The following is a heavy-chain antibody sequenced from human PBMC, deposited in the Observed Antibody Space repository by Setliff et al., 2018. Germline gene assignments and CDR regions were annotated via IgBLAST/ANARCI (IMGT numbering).Heavy chain of an antibody. J-gene: IGHJ4*02. CDR1: GFRISFREYW. CDR2: MNSDGSSE. CDR3: ARTRYGLGGRPY. D-gene: IGHD2-15*01. Sequence: PGGSLRLSCAASGFRISFREYWMFWVRQAPGEGLVWVSRMNSDGSSEGYADSVKGRFTISRDNAKNTLYLQMNSLRAEDTAVYYCARTRYGLGGRPYWGQGTLVTVSS. V-gene: IGHV3-74*01.